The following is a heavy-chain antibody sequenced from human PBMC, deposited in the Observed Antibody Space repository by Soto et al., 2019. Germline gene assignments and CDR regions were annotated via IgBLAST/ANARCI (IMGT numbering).Heavy chain of an antibody. Sequence: GGSLRLSCAASGFTFSSYSMNWVRQAPGKGLEWVSYISSSSSTIYYADSVKGRFTISRDNAKNSLYLQMNSLRAEDTAVYYCAGDLDPYYYGSGDHAFDYWGQGTLVTVSS. CDR3: AGDLDPYYYGSGDHAFDY. D-gene: IGHD3-10*01. J-gene: IGHJ4*02. CDR1: GFTFSSYS. CDR2: ISSSSSTI. V-gene: IGHV3-48*04.